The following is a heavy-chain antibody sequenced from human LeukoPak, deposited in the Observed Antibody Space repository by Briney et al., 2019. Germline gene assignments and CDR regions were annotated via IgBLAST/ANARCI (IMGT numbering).Heavy chain of an antibody. CDR3: ARTSDDFWSGWFDP. J-gene: IGHJ5*02. Sequence: SETLSLTCTVSGASISSYYWGWVRQPAGKGLEWVGLMYTSGSTNYNPSLKSRVTMSIDTSKNQLSLRLSSVTAADTAVYYCARTSDDFWSGWFDPWGQGTLVTVSS. CDR2: MYTSGST. CDR1: GASISSYY. V-gene: IGHV4-4*07. D-gene: IGHD3-3*01.